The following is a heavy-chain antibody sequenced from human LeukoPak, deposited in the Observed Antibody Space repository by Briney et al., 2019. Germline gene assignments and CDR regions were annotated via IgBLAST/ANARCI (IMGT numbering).Heavy chain of an antibody. CDR3: AREESYGDYYFDY. CDR2: IKQDGSEK. Sequence: GGSLRLSCAASGFTFSDYYMSWIRQAPGKGLEWVANIKQDGSEKYYVDSVKGRFTISRDNAKNSLYLQMNSLRAEDTAVYYCAREESYGDYYFDYWGQGTLVTVSS. CDR1: GFTFSDYY. J-gene: IGHJ4*02. V-gene: IGHV3-7*03. D-gene: IGHD4-17*01.